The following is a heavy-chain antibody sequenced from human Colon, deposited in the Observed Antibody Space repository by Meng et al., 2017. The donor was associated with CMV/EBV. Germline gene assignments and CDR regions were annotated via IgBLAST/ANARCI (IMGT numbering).Heavy chain of an antibody. CDR3: ARGGYNHGFDI. CDR2: INNDGGGT. CDR1: GFTFSSHW. D-gene: IGHD1-14*01. V-gene: IGHV3-74*01. Sequence: GESLKISCAASGFTFSSHWMHWVRQVPGKGLVWVSRINNDGGGTIYADSVKGRFTISRDNAKSTLYLQMNSLRAEDTAVYYCARGGYNHGFDIWGQGTMVTVSS. J-gene: IGHJ3*02.